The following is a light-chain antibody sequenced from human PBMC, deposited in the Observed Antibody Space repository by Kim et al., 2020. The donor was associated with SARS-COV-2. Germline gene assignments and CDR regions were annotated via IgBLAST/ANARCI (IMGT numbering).Light chain of an antibody. Sequence: GQSITISCTGTSSDVGAYNYVSWYQRHPGKAPKLMIYDVANRPSGISSRFSGSKSGNTASLTISGLQAEDEADYYCSSYASTSTRVFGTGTKVTVL. V-gene: IGLV2-14*03. CDR1: SSDVGAYNY. CDR2: DVA. CDR3: SSYASTSTRV. J-gene: IGLJ1*01.